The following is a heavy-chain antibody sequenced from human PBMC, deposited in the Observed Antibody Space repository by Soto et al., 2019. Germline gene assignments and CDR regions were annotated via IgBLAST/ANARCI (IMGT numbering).Heavy chain of an antibody. V-gene: IGHV1-8*01. J-gene: IGHJ6*02. Sequence: QVQLVQSGAEVKKPGASVKVSCKASGYTFTSYDINWVRQATGQGLEWMGWMNPNSGNTGYAQKFQGRVTMTRNTSIXXAXMXXSSLRSEDTAVYYCARVGGYSYGFGAYEMWYGMDVWGQGTTVTVSS. D-gene: IGHD5-18*01. CDR2: MNPNSGNT. CDR3: ARVGGYSYGFGAYEMWYGMDV. CDR1: GYTFTSYD.